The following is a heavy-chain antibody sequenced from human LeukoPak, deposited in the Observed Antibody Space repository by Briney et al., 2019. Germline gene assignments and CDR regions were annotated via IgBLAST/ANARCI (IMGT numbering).Heavy chain of an antibody. J-gene: IGHJ4*02. D-gene: IGHD4-17*01. Sequence: PSETLSLTCSVSGDSLGSSTYYLGWIRQPPGKGLEWIGSIYYNGNTYYNPSLKSRLTISVDTSKNQFSLKLSSVTAADTAVYYCARTTVTTISFDYWGQGTLVTVSS. CDR1: GDSLGSSTYY. CDR3: ARTTVTTISFDY. CDR2: IYYNGNT. V-gene: IGHV4-39*01.